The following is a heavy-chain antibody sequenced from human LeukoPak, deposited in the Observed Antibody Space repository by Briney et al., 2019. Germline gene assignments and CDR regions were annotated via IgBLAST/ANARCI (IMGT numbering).Heavy chain of an antibody. J-gene: IGHJ4*02. CDR3: AHGSGSYYEFDY. CDR1: GGSISSYY. V-gene: IGHV4-59*01. Sequence: SETLSLTCTVSGGSISSYYWSWIRQPPGKGLEWIGYIYYSGSTNYNPSLKSRVTISVDTSKNQFSRKLSSVTAADTAVYCCAHGSGSYYEFDYWGQGTLVTVSS. CDR2: IYYSGST. D-gene: IGHD3-10*01.